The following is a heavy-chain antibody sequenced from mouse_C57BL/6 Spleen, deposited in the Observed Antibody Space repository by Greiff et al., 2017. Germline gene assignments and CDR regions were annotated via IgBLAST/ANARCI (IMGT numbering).Heavy chain of an antibody. V-gene: IGHV5-16*01. Sequence: EVQRVESEGGLVQPGSSMKLSCTASGFTFSDYYMAWVRQVPEKGLEWVANIYSDGSSTYYLDSLKSRFIIARDNAKNILYLQRSSLKSEDTATYYCARVPTGSYWYFDVWGKGTTLTVSS. CDR1: GFTFSDYY. CDR2: IYSDGSST. J-gene: IGHJ1*03. CDR3: ARVPTGSYWYFDV. D-gene: IGHD4-1*01.